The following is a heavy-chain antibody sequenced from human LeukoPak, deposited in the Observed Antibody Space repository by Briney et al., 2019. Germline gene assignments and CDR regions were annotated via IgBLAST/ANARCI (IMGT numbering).Heavy chain of an antibody. Sequence: SETLSLTCTVSGGPISSYYWSWIRQPPGKGLEWIGYIYYSGSTNYNPSLKSRVTISVDTSKNQFSLKLSSVTAADTAVYYCARVLLQGPRDWFDPWGQGTLVTVSS. D-gene: IGHD2-15*01. CDR3: ARVLLQGPRDWFDP. CDR2: IYYSGST. V-gene: IGHV4-59*01. J-gene: IGHJ5*02. CDR1: GGPISSYY.